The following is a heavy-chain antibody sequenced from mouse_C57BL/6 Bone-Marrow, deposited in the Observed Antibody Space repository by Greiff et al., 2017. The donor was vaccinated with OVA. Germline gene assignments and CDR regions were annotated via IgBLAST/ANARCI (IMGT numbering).Heavy chain of an antibody. CDR1: GYTFTSYG. D-gene: IGHD2-2*01. Sequence: VKLMESGAELARPGASVKLSCKASGYTFTSYGISWVKQRTGQGLEWIGEIYPRSGNTYYNEKFKGKATLTADNSSRTAYMELSSLTSVYSAVDFCAREGYDVWYFDVWGTGTTVTVSS. J-gene: IGHJ1*03. CDR3: AREGYDVWYFDV. V-gene: IGHV1-81*01. CDR2: IYPRSGNT.